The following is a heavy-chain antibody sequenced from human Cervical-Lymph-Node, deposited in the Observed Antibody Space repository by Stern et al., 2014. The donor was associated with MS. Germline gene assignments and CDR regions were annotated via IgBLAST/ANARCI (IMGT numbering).Heavy chain of an antibody. Sequence: QVQLQQWGAGLLKPSETLSLTCGVSGGSFSGYYWSFIRQPPGKGLEWIGEIYHSGSTIYNPSLKSRVTMSVDTSKNQFSLQLTSVTAADTAIYYCAAEKAVGALGLTEYWGQGTLVTVSS. CDR2: IYHSGST. V-gene: IGHV4-34*01. J-gene: IGHJ4*02. CDR1: GGSFSGYY. D-gene: IGHD1-26*01. CDR3: AAEKAVGALGLTEY.